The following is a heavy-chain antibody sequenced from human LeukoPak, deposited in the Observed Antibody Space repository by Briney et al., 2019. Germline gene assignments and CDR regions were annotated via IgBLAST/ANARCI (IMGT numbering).Heavy chain of an antibody. V-gene: IGHV3-30*18. CDR1: GFAFSRYG. CDR2: VAFHGNVQ. D-gene: IGHD5-18*01. J-gene: IGHJ4*02. CDR3: AKIAHTAMVHGDFDY. Sequence: GGSLRLSCAASGFAFSRYGMHWVRQAPGKGLEWVAVVAFHGNVQRYADSVKGRFTISRDNSKNTLYLQMNSLRAEDTAVYYCAKIAHTAMVHGDFDYWGQGTLVTVSS.